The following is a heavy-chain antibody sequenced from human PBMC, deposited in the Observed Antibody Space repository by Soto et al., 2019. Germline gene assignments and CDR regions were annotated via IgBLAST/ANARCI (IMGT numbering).Heavy chain of an antibody. CDR1: GFT. CDR2: IKQDGSQT. CDR3: ARDGDNKRPPFDY. J-gene: IGHJ4*02. D-gene: IGHD7-27*01. Sequence: GSLRLSCAASGFTSVDQTPGKGLEWVANIKQDGSQTYYVDSVKGRFTISRDNAQNSLYLQMNSLRGEDTAVYYCARDGDNKRPPFDYWGQGTLVTVSS. V-gene: IGHV3-7*01.